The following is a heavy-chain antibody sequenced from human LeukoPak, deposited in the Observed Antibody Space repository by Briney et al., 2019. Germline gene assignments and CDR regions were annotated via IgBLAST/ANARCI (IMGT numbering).Heavy chain of an antibody. CDR2: IIPILGIA. Sequence: PGESLKVSCKASGGTFSSYAISWVRQAPGQGLEWMGRIIPILGIANYAQKFQGRVTITADKSTSTAYMELSSLRSEDTAVYYCAIMDDSSGYYPAPFDYWGQGTLVTVSS. V-gene: IGHV1-69*04. D-gene: IGHD3-22*01. CDR3: AIMDDSSGYYPAPFDY. J-gene: IGHJ4*02. CDR1: GGTFSSYA.